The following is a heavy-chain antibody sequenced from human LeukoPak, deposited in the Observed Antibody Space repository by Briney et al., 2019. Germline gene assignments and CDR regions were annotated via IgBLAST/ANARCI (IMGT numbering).Heavy chain of an antibody. Sequence: PGGSLRLSCAASEFTFSNAWMSWVRQAPGKGPEWVGRIKSKTDGGTTDYAAPVKGRFTISRDDSKNTLYLQMNSLKTEDTAVYYCTTAFYGSSWHFDYWGQGTLVTVSS. V-gene: IGHV3-15*01. CDR2: IKSKTDGGTT. J-gene: IGHJ4*02. CDR3: TTAFYGSSWHFDY. D-gene: IGHD6-13*01. CDR1: EFTFSNAW.